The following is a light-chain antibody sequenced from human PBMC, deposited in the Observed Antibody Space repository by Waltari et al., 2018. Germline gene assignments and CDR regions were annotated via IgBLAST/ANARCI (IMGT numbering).Light chain of an antibody. Sequence: EIVLTQSPGTLSLSPGERATLSCRASQSVSSSYLAWYQQKPGQPPRLLIYGASSRATSIPDRCSGSGSGTDFTLTISRLEPEEFAVYYCQQDGSSPGTFGQGTKVEIK. V-gene: IGKV3-20*01. CDR1: QSVSSSY. J-gene: IGKJ1*01. CDR2: GAS. CDR3: QQDGSSPGT.